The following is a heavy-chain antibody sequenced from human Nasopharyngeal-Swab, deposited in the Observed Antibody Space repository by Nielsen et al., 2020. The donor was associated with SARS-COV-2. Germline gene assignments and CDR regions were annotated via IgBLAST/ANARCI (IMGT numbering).Heavy chain of an antibody. V-gene: IGHV4-61*01. CDR1: GGSVSSGSYY. CDR3: ARSSGWYLDN. Sequence: SETLSLTCTVSGGSVSSGSYYWSWIRLPPGKGLEWIGHIYHTGITNYNPSLKSRVTMSVDTSKNQFSLRLSSVTPADTAVYYCARSSGWYLDNWGQGTLVTVSS. J-gene: IGHJ4*02. CDR2: IYHTGIT. D-gene: IGHD6-19*01.